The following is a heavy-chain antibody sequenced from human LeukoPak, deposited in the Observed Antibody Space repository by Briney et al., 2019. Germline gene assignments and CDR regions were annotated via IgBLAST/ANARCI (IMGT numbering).Heavy chain of an antibody. Sequence: GGSLRLSCAASGFVFRSYPMQWVRQAPGKGLEWVTIISYDGNHIFYADSVKGRFTISRDNSKNTLYLQMKSLRAEDTALYYCARRGYHDYSGFDYWGQGTLVTVSS. D-gene: IGHD1-26*01. J-gene: IGHJ4*02. CDR3: ARRGYHDYSGFDY. CDR1: GFVFRSYP. V-gene: IGHV3-30*04. CDR2: ISYDGNHI.